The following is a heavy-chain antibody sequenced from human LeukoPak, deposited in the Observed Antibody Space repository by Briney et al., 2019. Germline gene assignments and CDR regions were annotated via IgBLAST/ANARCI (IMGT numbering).Heavy chain of an antibody. J-gene: IGHJ4*02. D-gene: IGHD2-15*01. Sequence: SETLSLTCTVSGGSISSGDYYWSWIRQPPGKGLEWIGYIYYSGSTYYNPSLESRVTISVDRSKNQFSLKLSSVTAADTAVYYCARARAVVVAAQYFDYWGQGTLVTVSS. CDR2: IYYSGST. V-gene: IGHV4-30-4*01. CDR1: GGSISSGDYY. CDR3: ARARAVVVAAQYFDY.